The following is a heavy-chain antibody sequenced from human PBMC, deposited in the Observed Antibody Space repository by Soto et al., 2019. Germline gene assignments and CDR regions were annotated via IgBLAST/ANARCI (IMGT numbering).Heavy chain of an antibody. CDR1: GFTFSSYS. CDR2: ISSSSSYI. J-gene: IGHJ3*02. V-gene: IGHV3-21*01. D-gene: IGHD4-17*01. CDR3: ASYGGWPPNDAFDI. Sequence: GGSLRLSCAASGFTFSSYSMNWVRQAPGKGLEWVSSISSSSSYIYYVDSVKGRFTISRDNAKNSLYLQMNSLRAEDTAVYYCASYGGWPPNDAFDIWGQGTMVTVSS.